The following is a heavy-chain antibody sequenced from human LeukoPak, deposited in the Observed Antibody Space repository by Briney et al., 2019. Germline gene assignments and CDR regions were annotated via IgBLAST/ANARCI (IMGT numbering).Heavy chain of an antibody. V-gene: IGHV4-59*02. J-gene: IGHJ6*03. CDR1: GGSVSDYY. CDR3: ARGRVSSSTWYSTYYYYFYMDV. D-gene: IGHD1-1*01. Sequence: PSETLSLTCTVSGGSVSDYYWSWIRQSPGKGLEWIGYIYYTGTSYNPSLKSRVTISADTTNNLFSLRLRSVTAADTAVYFCARGRVSSSTWYSTYYYYFYMDVWGKGTTVTVSS. CDR2: IYYTGT.